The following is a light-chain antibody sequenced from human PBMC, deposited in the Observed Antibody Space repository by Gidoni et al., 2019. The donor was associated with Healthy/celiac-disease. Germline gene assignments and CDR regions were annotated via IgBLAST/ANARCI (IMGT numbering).Light chain of an antibody. Sequence: DIQMTQSPSTLSASVGDRVTITCRASQSISSWLAWYQQKPGKAPKLLIYKASSLESGVPSRFSGSGSGTEFTLTLRSLQPDDFATYYCQQYNSSPYTFGQGTKLEIK. V-gene: IGKV1-5*03. CDR1: QSISSW. CDR3: QQYNSSPYT. J-gene: IGKJ2*01. CDR2: KAS.